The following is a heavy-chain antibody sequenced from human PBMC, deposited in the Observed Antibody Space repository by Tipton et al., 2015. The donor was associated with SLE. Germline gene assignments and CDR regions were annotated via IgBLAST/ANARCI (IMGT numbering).Heavy chain of an antibody. Sequence: TLSLTCAVYGGSFSGYYWSWIRQPPGKGLEWIGEINHSGSTNYKPSLKSRVTITVDTSKNQFSLKLSSVTAADTAVYYCARQMIVGDSIDWFDPWGQGTLVTVSS. CDR2: INHSGST. V-gene: IGHV4-34*01. J-gene: IGHJ5*02. D-gene: IGHD2-21*01. CDR1: GGSFSGYY. CDR3: ARQMIVGDSIDWFDP.